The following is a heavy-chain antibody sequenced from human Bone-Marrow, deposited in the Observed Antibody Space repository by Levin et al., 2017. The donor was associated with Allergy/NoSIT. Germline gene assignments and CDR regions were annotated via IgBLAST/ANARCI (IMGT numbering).Heavy chain of an antibody. CDR3: SRGSYSRHISSFSYFGLDV. Sequence: PSETLSLTCTVSGGSLSSGGSFGSWIRQHPGKGLEWIGSIYPSGTSYHNPSLSGRVSISIDKSKNQFSLNLSSVTAADTSVYFCSRGSYSRHISSFSYFGLDVWGQGTTVTVS. D-gene: IGHD1-1*01. V-gene: IGHV4-31*03. CDR1: GGSLSSGGSF. J-gene: IGHJ6*02. CDR2: IYPSGTS.